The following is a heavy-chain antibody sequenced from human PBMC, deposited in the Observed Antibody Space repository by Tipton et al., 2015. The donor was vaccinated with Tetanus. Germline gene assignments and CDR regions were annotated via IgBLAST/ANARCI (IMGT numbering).Heavy chain of an antibody. CDR1: GDSVSRNNAT. D-gene: IGHD1-14*01. CDR3: ARESPALDC. Sequence: GLEKPSQTLSLTCVISGDSVSRNNATWNWIRQSPSRGLEWLGRTYYRSKWYNDYAPSVKSRITIKPDTSKNQFSLQLNSMTPEDTAVYFCARESPALDCWGQGILVTVSS. J-gene: IGHJ4*02. CDR2: TYYRSKWYN. V-gene: IGHV6-1*01.